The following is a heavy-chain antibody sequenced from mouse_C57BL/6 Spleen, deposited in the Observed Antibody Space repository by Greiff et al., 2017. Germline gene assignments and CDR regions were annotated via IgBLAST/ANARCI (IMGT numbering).Heavy chain of an antibody. Sequence: QVQLQQSGPELVKPGASVKLSCKASGYTFTSYDINWVKQRPGQGLEWIGWIYPRDGSTKYNEKCKGKATLTVDTSSSTAYMELHSLTSEDSAVYFCARAYYGSSYRNYAMDYWGQGTSVTVSS. J-gene: IGHJ4*01. V-gene: IGHV1-85*01. CDR1: GYTFTSYD. CDR3: ARAYYGSSYRNYAMDY. D-gene: IGHD1-1*01. CDR2: IYPRDGST.